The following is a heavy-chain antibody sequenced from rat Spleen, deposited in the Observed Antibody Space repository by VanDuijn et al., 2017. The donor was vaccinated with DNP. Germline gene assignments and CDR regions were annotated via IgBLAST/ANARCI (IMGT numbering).Heavy chain of an antibody. CDR3: AGRPPPTRGPFDY. J-gene: IGHJ2*01. CDR2: ISTTGGST. CDR1: GFTLNKYW. V-gene: IGHV5-31*01. Sequence: EVDLVESGGGLVQPGGSLTLSCAASGFTLNKYWMTWIRQAPGRGLEWVASISTTGGSTYYPDSVKGRVTISRDNAQSTLYLQMDSLRSEDTATYYCAGRPPPTRGPFDYWGQGVMVTVSS. D-gene: IGHD1-4*01.